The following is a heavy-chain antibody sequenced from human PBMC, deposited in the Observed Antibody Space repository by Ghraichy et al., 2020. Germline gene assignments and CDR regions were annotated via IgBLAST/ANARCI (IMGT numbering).Heavy chain of an antibody. J-gene: IGHJ5*02. D-gene: IGHD4-17*01. CDR1: GFTFSSYA. Sequence: GGSLRLSCSASGFTFSSYAMHWVRQAPGKGLEYVSAISSNGGSTYYADSVKGRFTISRDNSKNTLYLQMSSLRAEDTAVYYCVKLPHDYGDYEGGGWFDPWGQGTLVTVSS. CDR3: VKLPHDYGDYEGGGWFDP. CDR2: ISSNGGST. V-gene: IGHV3-64D*06.